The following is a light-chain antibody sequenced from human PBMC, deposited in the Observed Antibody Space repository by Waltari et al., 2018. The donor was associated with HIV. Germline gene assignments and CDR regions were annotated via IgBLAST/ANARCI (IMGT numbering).Light chain of an antibody. Sequence: QSILTQPPSTSGTPGQRVTISCSGSFSNVGSHTVNWFQHLPGTSPKLLIYTTNQRPSGVPDRFSGSKSVTSASLAISGLQSEDEAVYYCASWDANLNGIVFGGGTKLAVL. CDR3: ASWDANLNGIV. CDR1: FSNVGSHT. V-gene: IGLV1-44*01. CDR2: TTN. J-gene: IGLJ3*02.